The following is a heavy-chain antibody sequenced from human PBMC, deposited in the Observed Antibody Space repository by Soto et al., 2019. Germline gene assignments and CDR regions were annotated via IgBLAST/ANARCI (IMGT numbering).Heavy chain of an antibody. Sequence: HPGGSLRLSCAASGFTFSVYWMSWVRQAPGKGLEWVANIKQDGRETYYVDSVRGRFTISRDNTKNSLYLQMNSLRAEDTAVYYCASCSGVVKFDYWGQGTLVTVSS. CDR1: GFTFSVYW. CDR3: ASCSGVVKFDY. CDR2: IKQDGRET. V-gene: IGHV3-7*01. D-gene: IGHD2-8*01. J-gene: IGHJ4*02.